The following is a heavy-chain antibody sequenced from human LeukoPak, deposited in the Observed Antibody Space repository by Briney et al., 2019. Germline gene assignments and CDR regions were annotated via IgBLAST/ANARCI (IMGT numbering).Heavy chain of an antibody. CDR2: IYPDDSDT. Sequence: GESLKISCKGSGYSFTSYWIGWVRQMPGKGLEWMGIIYPDDSDTKYSPSFQGQVTISADKSISTVYLQWSSLKASDTAIYYCARIEGSTFDYWGQGTLVTVSS. V-gene: IGHV5-51*01. CDR1: GYSFTSYW. J-gene: IGHJ4*02. CDR3: ARIEGSTFDY.